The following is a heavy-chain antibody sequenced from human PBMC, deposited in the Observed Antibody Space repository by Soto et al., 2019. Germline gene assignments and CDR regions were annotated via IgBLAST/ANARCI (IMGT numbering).Heavy chain of an antibody. J-gene: IGHJ3*02. V-gene: IGHV4-39*07. CDR1: GGSISGSSYY. Sequence: PSETLSLTCTVSGGSISGSSYYWGWIRQPPGKGLEWIGFIYYNGTIYSNPSLNSRVTISVDTSKNQFSLKLNSVAAADTAIYYCAPQVTGLMGYAYDIWRQGTIVTVS. CDR2: IYYNGTI. D-gene: IGHD2-8*02. CDR3: APQVTGLMGYAYDI.